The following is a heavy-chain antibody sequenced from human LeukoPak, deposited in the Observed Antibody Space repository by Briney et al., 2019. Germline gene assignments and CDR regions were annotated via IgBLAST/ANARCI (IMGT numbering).Heavy chain of an antibody. J-gene: IGHJ4*02. V-gene: IGHV4-31*03. CDR1: GGSISSGGYY. D-gene: IGHD6-19*01. CDR3: ASLIAVAGIGSFDY. CDR2: IYYSGST. Sequence: SETLSLACTVSGGSISSGGYYWSWIRQHPGKGLEWIGYIYYSGSTYYNPSLKSRVTISVDTSKNQFSLKLSSVTAADTAVYYCASLIAVAGIGSFDYWGQGTLVTVSS.